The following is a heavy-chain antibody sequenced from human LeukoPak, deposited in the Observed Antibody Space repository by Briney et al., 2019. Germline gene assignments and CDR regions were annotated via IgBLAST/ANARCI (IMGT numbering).Heavy chain of an antibody. V-gene: IGHV3-11*01. CDR1: GFTFSDYY. J-gene: IGHJ4*02. CDR2: ISSSGSTI. CDR3: ASKRDGYNFMEFDY. D-gene: IGHD5-24*01. Sequence: PGGSLRLSCAASGFTFSDYYMSWIRQAPGKGLEWVSYISSSGSTIYYADSVKGRFTISRDNAKNSLYLQMNSLRAEDTAVYYCASKRDGYNFMEFDYWGQGTLVTVSS.